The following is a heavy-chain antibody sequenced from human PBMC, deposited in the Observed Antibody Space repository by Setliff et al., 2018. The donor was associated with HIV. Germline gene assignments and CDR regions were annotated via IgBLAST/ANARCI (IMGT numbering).Heavy chain of an antibody. CDR2: INNISSTI. CDR3: TRKSRAAY. Sequence: GGSLRLSCAASGFSLSYYRMNWVRQAPGKGLEWVSYINNISSTISYADSVKGRFTISRDNAKSSLYLQMNSLRAEDTAVYYCTRKSRAAYWGRGTLVTVSS. CDR1: GFSLSYYR. J-gene: IGHJ4*02. D-gene: IGHD6-25*01. V-gene: IGHV3-48*01.